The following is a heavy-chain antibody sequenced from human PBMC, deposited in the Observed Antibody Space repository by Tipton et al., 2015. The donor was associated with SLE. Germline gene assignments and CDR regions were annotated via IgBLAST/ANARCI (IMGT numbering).Heavy chain of an antibody. Sequence: QLVQSGEEVKKPGDSLKISCKASGYNFTSYWIAWVRQMPGKGLEYMGTIFPGDSETRYSPSFRGQVTISADESTSTAYLQWSSLNASDTAVYYCARLHGDPWYSDYWGQGTLVTVSS. D-gene: IGHD4-17*01. V-gene: IGHV5-51*01. CDR1: GYNFTSYW. CDR2: IFPGDSET. J-gene: IGHJ4*02. CDR3: ARLHGDPWYSDY.